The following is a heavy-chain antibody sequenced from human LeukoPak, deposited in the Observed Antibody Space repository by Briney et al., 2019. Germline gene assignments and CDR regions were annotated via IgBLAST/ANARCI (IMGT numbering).Heavy chain of an antibody. V-gene: IGHV3-11*01. J-gene: IGHJ3*02. CDR3: AREADNAFDI. CDR1: GFTFSDYY. Sequence: PGGSLRLSCAASGFTFSDYYMTWIRQAPGKGLEWVSYISNSGSTIYYADSVKGRFTISRDNGKNSLYLQMNSLRAEDTAVYYCAREADNAFDIWGQGTMVTVSS. CDR2: ISNSGSTI.